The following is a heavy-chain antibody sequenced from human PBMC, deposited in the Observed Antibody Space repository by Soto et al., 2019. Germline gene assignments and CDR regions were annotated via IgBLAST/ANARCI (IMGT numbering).Heavy chain of an antibody. V-gene: IGHV4-34*01. CDR3: ARGRIVATPSYYYYYYGMDV. J-gene: IGHJ6*02. Sequence: SEALSLTCAVYGGSVNGYYWNWIRQPPGKGLEWIGEINHTGGTHYNPSLKSRVTMSVDTSKNQFSLKLSSVTAADTAVYYCARGRIVATPSYYYYYYGMDVWGQGTTVTVSS. CDR1: GGSVNGYY. CDR2: INHTGGT. D-gene: IGHD5-12*01.